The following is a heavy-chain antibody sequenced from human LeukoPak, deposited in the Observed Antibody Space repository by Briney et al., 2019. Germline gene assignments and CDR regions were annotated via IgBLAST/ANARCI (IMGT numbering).Heavy chain of an antibody. CDR1: GGSISSCGYS. D-gene: IGHD3/OR15-3a*01. V-gene: IGHV4-30-2*01. J-gene: IGHJ4*02. Sequence: SQTLSLTCAVSGGSISSCGYSWSWIRQPPGKGLEWIGYIYHSGSTYYNPSLKSRVTISVDRSKNQFSLKLSSVTAADTAVYYCAKGYEFVFDYWGQGTLVTVSS. CDR3: AKGYEFVFDY. CDR2: IYHSGST.